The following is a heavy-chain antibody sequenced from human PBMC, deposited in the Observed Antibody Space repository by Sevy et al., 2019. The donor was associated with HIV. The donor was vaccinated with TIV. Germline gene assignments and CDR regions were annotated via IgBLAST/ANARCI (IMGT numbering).Heavy chain of an antibody. J-gene: IGHJ6*02. Sequence: GGSLRLSCAASGFTFSSYGMHWVRQAPGKGLEWLAVIWYDGSNKYYADSVKGRFTISRDNSKNTLYLQMNSLRAEDTAVYYCTRECTGSTSLRQLYYYYGMDVWGQGTTVTVSS. CDR1: GFTFSSYG. CDR3: TRECTGSTSLRQLYYYYGMDV. CDR2: IWYDGSNK. V-gene: IGHV3-33*01. D-gene: IGHD2-2*01.